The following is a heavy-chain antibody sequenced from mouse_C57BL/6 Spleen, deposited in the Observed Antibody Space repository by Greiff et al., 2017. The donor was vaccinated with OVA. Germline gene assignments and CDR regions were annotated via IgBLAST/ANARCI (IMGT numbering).Heavy chain of an antibody. J-gene: IGHJ2*01. CDR2: ISGGGGNT. V-gene: IGHV5-9*01. Sequence: DVMLVESGGGLVKPGGSLKLSCAASGFTFSSYTMSWVRQTPEKRLEWVATISGGGGNTYYPDSVKGRFTISRDNAKNTLYLQMSSLRSEDTALYYCARHIYYGNYGYWGQGTTLTVSS. CDR1: GFTFSSYT. CDR3: ARHIYYGNYGY. D-gene: IGHD2-1*01.